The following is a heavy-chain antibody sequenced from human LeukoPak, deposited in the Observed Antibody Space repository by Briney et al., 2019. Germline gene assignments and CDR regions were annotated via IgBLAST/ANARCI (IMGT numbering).Heavy chain of an antibody. CDR3: VRLRRNNDRSGYYYYYDY. CDR1: GYTFSDFS. V-gene: IGHV3-21*01. Sequence: GGSLTLSCAASGYTFSDFSVNWVRQAPGKGLEWVSSISVRSNYRYYADSVRGRFTISRDDARDSLFLQMNSLRAGDTAVYVSVRLRRNNDRSGYYYYYDYWGQGTLVTVSS. D-gene: IGHD3-22*01. J-gene: IGHJ4*02. CDR2: ISVRSNYR.